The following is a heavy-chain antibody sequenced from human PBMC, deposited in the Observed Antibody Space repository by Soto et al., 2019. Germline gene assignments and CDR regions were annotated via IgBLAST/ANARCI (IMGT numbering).Heavy chain of an antibody. J-gene: IGHJ4*02. V-gene: IGHV3-48*02. CDR1: GFTFSSCS. Sequence: PGGSLRLSCASSGFTFSSCSMNWVRQAPGKGLEWVSFISGSGDTKYYADSVKGRFTISRDNAKNSLYLQMSSLRDEDTAGYYCAKYCSSDVCFDYWGQGTLVTVSS. CDR3: AKYCSSDVCFDY. CDR2: ISGSGDTK. D-gene: IGHD2-8*01.